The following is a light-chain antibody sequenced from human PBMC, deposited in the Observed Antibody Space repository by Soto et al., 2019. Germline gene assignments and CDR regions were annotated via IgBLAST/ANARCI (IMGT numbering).Light chain of an antibody. V-gene: IGLV3-1*01. CDR3: QTWVSSADVI. CDR2: HDS. CDR1: RLGDKY. J-gene: IGLJ2*01. Sequence: SSELTQPPSVSVSPGQTASIPCSGDRLGDKYACWYQQKPGQSPVLVIYHDSKRPSGIPERFSGSNSGNTATLTISGAQAMDEADYYCQTWVSSADVIFGGGTKLTVL.